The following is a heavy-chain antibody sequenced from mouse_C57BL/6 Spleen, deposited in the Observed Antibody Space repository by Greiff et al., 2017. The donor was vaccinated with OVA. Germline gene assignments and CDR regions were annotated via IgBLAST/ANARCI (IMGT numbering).Heavy chain of an antibody. Sequence: EVHLVESGGGLVKPGGSLKLSCAASGFTFSSYAMSWVRQTPEKRLEWVATISDGGSYTYYPDNVKGRFTISRDNAKNNLYLQMSHLKSEDTAMYYCARDVHWYFDVWGTGTTVTVSS. J-gene: IGHJ1*03. CDR1: GFTFSSYA. CDR2: ISDGGSYT. V-gene: IGHV5-4*01. CDR3: ARDVHWYFDV.